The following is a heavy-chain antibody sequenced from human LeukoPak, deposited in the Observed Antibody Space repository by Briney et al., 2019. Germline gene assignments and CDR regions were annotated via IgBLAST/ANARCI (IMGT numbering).Heavy chain of an antibody. CDR1: GYTFTSYD. CDR3: ARVYYDFWSGYSRHFDY. J-gene: IGHJ4*02. CDR2: MNPNSGNT. D-gene: IGHD3-3*01. Sequence: ASVKVSCKASGYTFTSYDINWVRQATGQGLEWVGWMNPNSGNTGYAQKFQGRVTMTRNTSISTAYMELSSLRSEDTAVYYCARVYYDFWSGYSRHFDYWGQGTLVTVSS. V-gene: IGHV1-8*01.